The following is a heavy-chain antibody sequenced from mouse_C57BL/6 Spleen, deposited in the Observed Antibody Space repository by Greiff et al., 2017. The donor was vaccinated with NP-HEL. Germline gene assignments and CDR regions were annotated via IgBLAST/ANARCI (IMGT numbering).Heavy chain of an antibody. CDR3: ARRYDYGPYAMDY. D-gene: IGHD2-4*01. J-gene: IGHJ4*01. V-gene: IGHV5-6*02. CDR1: GFTFSSYG. Sequence: EVMLVESGGDLVKPGGSLKLSCAASGFTFSSYGMSWVRQTPDKRLEWVATISSGGSYTYYPDSVKGRFTISRDNAKNTLYLQMSSLKSEDTAMYYCARRYDYGPYAMDYWGQGTSVTVSS. CDR2: ISSGGSYT.